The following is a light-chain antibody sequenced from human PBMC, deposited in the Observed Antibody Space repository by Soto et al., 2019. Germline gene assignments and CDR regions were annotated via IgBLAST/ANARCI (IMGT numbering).Light chain of an antibody. J-gene: IGKJ1*01. CDR3: QQYGSSPTWT. Sequence: DIDLTQSPATLSLSPGDRATLSCRASQSVRSFLAWYQQKPGQAPRLLIYGASSRAPGIPDRFSGSGSGTDFTLTISRLEPEDFAVYYCQQYGSSPTWTFGQGTKVDIK. V-gene: IGKV3-20*01. CDR2: GAS. CDR1: QSVRSF.